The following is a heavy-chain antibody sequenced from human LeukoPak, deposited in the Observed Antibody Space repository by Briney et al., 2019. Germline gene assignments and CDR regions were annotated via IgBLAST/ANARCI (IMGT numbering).Heavy chain of an antibody. Sequence: SETLPLTCTVSGGSISSSSYYWGCIPQPPGKGMEWIGSIDYSGSTYYNPSLKSRVTISVDTSKDQFSLKLSSVTAADTAVYYCARHAYSSGWYEGTDWFDPWGQGTLVTVSS. V-gene: IGHV4-39*01. CDR3: ARHAYSSGWYEGTDWFDP. CDR1: GGSISSSSYY. J-gene: IGHJ5*02. CDR2: IDYSGST. D-gene: IGHD6-19*01.